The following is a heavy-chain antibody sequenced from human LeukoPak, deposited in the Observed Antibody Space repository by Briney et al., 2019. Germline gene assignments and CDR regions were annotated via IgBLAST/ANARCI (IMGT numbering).Heavy chain of an antibody. J-gene: IGHJ4*02. D-gene: IGHD1-26*01. CDR1: GFTFSNVW. CDR3: TAGVSRED. V-gene: IGHV3-15*01. CDR2: IKSKTDGGTI. Sequence: GGSLRLSCAASGFTFSNVWTSWVRQAPGKGREWVGRIKSKTDGGTINYAAPVKDRFTISRDESKNTLFLQMNSLKTEDTAVYYCTAGVSREDWGQGTLVTVSS.